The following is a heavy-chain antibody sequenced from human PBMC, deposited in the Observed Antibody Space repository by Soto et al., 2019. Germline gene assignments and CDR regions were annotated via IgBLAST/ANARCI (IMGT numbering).Heavy chain of an antibody. V-gene: IGHV4-38-2*02. CDR3: ARDRSAYDILTGYQSPFDY. CDR2: IYHSGST. J-gene: IGHJ4*02. Sequence: KPSETLSLTCAVSGYSISSGYYWGWIRQPPGKGLEWIGSIYHSGSTYYNPSLKSRVTISVDTSKNQFSLKLSSVTAADTAVYYCARDRSAYDILTGYQSPFDYWGQGTLVTVSS. D-gene: IGHD3-9*01. CDR1: GYSISSGYY.